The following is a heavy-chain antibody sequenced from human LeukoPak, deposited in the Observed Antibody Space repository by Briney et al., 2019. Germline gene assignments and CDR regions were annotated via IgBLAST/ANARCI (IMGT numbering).Heavy chain of an antibody. V-gene: IGHV1-46*01. CDR2: INPSGGST. CDR3: ARVDFGDYYDQTRLGYFDL. Sequence: ASVKVSCKASGYTFTSYYMHWVRQAPGQGLEWMGIINPSGGSTSYAQKFQGRVTMTRDTSTSTVYMELSSLRSEDTAVYYCARVDFGDYYDQTRLGYFDLWGRGTLVTVSS. D-gene: IGHD3-22*01. CDR1: GYTFTSYY. J-gene: IGHJ2*01.